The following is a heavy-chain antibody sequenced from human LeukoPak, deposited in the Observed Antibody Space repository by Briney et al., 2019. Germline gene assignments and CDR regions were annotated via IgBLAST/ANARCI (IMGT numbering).Heavy chain of an antibody. V-gene: IGHV4-59*06. D-gene: IGHD3-3*01. CDR1: GGSISSYY. CDR3: ARVILGDFWSGYPDY. Sequence: SETLSLTCTVSGGSISSYYWSWIRQPPGKGLEWIGYIYYSGSTYYNPSLKSRVTVSVDTSKNQFSLKLSSVTAADTAVYYCARVILGDFWSGYPDYWGQGTLVTVSS. CDR2: IYYSGST. J-gene: IGHJ4*02.